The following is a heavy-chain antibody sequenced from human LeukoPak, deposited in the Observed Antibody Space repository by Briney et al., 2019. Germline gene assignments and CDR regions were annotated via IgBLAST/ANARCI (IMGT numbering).Heavy chain of an antibody. V-gene: IGHV4-39*01. Sequence: SETLSLTCTVSGGSISSSSYYWGWIRQPPGKGLEWIGSIYYSGSTYYNPSLKSRVTISVDTSKNQFSLKLSSVTAADTAAYYCARLRSPDITMIVGAFDIWGQGTMVTVSS. J-gene: IGHJ3*02. D-gene: IGHD3-22*01. CDR3: ARLRSPDITMIVGAFDI. CDR2: IYYSGST. CDR1: GGSISSSSYY.